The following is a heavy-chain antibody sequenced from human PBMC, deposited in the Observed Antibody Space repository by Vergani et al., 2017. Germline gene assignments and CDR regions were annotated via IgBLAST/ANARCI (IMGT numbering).Heavy chain of an antibody. Sequence: QVQLVQSGAEVKKPGASVKVSCKASGYTFTSYGISWVRQAPGQGLEWMGWINTNSGGTNSAQKFQGRVTMTRDTSISTAYMELSRLRSDDTAVYYCARANGSGSYRNNGANLDYWGQGTLVTVSS. D-gene: IGHD3-10*01. CDR3: ARANGSGSYRNNGANLDY. CDR2: INTNSGGT. J-gene: IGHJ4*02. CDR1: GYTFTSYG. V-gene: IGHV1-2*02.